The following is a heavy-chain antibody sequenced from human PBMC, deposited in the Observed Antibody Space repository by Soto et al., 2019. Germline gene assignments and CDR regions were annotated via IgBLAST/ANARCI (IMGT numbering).Heavy chain of an antibody. J-gene: IGHJ5*02. CDR3: ARVGGITMVRGKRQARNWFDP. V-gene: IGHV4-34*01. Sequence: SETLSLTCAVYGGSSSGYYWSWIRQPPGKGLEWIGEINHSGSTNYNPSLKSRVTISVDTSKNQFSLKLSSVTAADTAVYYCARVGGITMVRGKRQARNWFDPWGQGTLVTVSS. D-gene: IGHD3-10*01. CDR2: INHSGST. CDR1: GGSSSGYY.